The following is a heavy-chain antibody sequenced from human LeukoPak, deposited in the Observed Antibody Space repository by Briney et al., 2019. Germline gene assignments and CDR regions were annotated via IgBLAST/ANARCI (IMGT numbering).Heavy chain of an antibody. V-gene: IGHV1-2*02. D-gene: IGHD3-3*01. CDR2: INPNSGGT. Sequence: ASVKVSCKASGYTFTGYYMHWLRQAPGQGLECMGWINPNSGGTNYAQKFQGRVTMTRDTSISTAYMALSRLRSDDTAVYYCASSITIFGVVIVDDFDYWGQGTLVTVSS. J-gene: IGHJ4*02. CDR1: GYTFTGYY. CDR3: ASSITIFGVVIVDDFDY.